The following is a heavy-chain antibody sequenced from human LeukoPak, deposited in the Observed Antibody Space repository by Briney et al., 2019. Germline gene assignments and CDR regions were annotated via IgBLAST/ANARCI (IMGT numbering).Heavy chain of an antibody. D-gene: IGHD1-26*01. CDR3: ATVNAKSGSYSYYYYYGMDV. V-gene: IGHV1-24*01. CDR2: FDPEDGET. Sequence: ASVKVSCKVSGYTLTELSMHWVRQAPGKGLEWMGGFDPEDGETIYAQKFQGRVTMTEDTSTDTAYMELSSLRSEDTAVYYCATVNAKSGSYSYYYYYGMDVWGQGTTVTVSS. J-gene: IGHJ6*02. CDR1: GYTLTELS.